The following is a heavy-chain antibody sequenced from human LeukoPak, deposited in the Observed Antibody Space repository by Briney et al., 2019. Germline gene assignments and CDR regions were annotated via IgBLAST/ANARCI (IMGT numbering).Heavy chain of an antibody. Sequence: ASVKVSCKASGYTFTSYYVHWVRQAPGQGLEWMGIINPSGGSTSYAQKFQGRVTMTRDMSTSTVYMELSSLRSEDTAVYYCARAPRLGELSYFFDYWGQGTLVTVSS. J-gene: IGHJ4*02. CDR3: ARAPRLGELSYFFDY. V-gene: IGHV1-46*01. D-gene: IGHD3-16*02. CDR1: GYTFTSYY. CDR2: INPSGGST.